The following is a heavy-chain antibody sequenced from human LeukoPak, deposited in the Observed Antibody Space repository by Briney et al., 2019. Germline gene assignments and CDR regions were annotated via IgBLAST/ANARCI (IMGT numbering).Heavy chain of an antibody. CDR1: GGSISSYY. V-gene: IGHV4-59*08. CDR3: ARSKPYYYDSSGYYPEYFDY. Sequence: KTSETLSLTCTVSGGSISSYYWSWIRQPPGKGLEWIGYIYYSGSTNYNPSLKSRVTISVDTSKNQFSLKLSSVTAADTAVYYCARSKPYYYDSSGYYPEYFDYWGQGTLVTVSS. D-gene: IGHD3-22*01. CDR2: IYYSGST. J-gene: IGHJ4*02.